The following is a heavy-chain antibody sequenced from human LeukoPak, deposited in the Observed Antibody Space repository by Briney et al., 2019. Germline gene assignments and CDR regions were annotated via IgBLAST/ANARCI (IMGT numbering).Heavy chain of an antibody. CDR3: AAADGWFGELFTFDY. V-gene: IGHV1-58*02. CDR2: IVVGSGNT. CDR1: GFTFTSSA. J-gene: IGHJ4*02. D-gene: IGHD3-10*01. Sequence: GASVKVSCKASGFTFTSSAMQWVRQARGQRLEWIGWIVVGSGNTNYAQKFQERVTTTRDMSTSTAYMELSSLRSEDTAVYYCAAADGWFGELFTFDYWGQGTLVTVSS.